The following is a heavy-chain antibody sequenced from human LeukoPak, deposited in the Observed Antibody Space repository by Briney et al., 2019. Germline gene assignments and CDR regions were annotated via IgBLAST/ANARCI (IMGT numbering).Heavy chain of an antibody. Sequence: ASVKVSCKASGYTFTGYYMHWVRQAPGKGLEWMGGFDPEDGETIYAQKFQGRVTMAEDTSTDTAYMELSSLRSEDTAVYYCATDHRPYYYYGMDVWGQGTTVTVSS. CDR3: ATDHRPYYYYGMDV. CDR1: GYTFTGYY. CDR2: FDPEDGET. J-gene: IGHJ6*02. V-gene: IGHV1-24*01.